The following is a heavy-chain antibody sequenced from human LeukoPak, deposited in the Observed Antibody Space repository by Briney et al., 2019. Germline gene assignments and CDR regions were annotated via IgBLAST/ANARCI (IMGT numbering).Heavy chain of an antibody. CDR2: IWYDGSNK. CDR3: ARDPIAAVRFDY. CDR1: GFTFTSYG. V-gene: IGHV3-33*01. J-gene: IGHJ4*02. D-gene: IGHD6-13*01. Sequence: GGSLRLSCAASGFTFTSYGMHWVRQAPGKGLEWVAVIWYDGSNKYYADSVKGRFTISRDNSKNTLYLQMNSLRAEDTAVYYCARDPIAAVRFDYWGQGTLVTV.